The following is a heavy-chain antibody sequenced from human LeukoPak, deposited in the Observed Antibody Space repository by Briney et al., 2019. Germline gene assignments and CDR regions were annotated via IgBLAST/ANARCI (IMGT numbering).Heavy chain of an antibody. Sequence: SETLSLTCTVSGRSISSSSYYWGWIRQPPGKGLEWIGSIYYSGNTYYNPSLKSRVTISVDTSKNQFSLKLSSVTAADTAVYYCATRSGCSYGLNMDVWGKGTTVTVSS. D-gene: IGHD5-18*01. J-gene: IGHJ6*03. CDR3: ATRSGCSYGLNMDV. CDR1: GRSISSSSYY. V-gene: IGHV4-39*07. CDR2: IYYSGNT.